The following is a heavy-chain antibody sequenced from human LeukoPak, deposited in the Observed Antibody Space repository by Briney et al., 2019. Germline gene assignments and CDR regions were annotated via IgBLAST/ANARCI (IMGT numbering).Heavy chain of an antibody. CDR3: ARGAIAARDYGGYDY. V-gene: IGHV3-66*01. Sequence: GGSLRLSCAASGFTVSNNYMSWVRQAPGKGLEWVSVIYAGGSTYYADSVKGRFTSSRDNSKNTLYLQMNSLRAEDTAVYYCARGAIAARDYGGYDYWGQGTLVTVSS. CDR1: GFTVSNNY. D-gene: IGHD6-6*01. CDR2: IYAGGST. J-gene: IGHJ4*02.